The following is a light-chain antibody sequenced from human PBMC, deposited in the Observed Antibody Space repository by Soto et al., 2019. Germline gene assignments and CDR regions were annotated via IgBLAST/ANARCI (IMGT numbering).Light chain of an antibody. CDR3: QQRSNWPPT. J-gene: IGKJ5*01. CDR1: QSIDSNY. CDR2: GAS. Sequence: EIVVTQSPGSLSLSPGERATLSCRASQSIDSNYLSWYQQKPGQAPRLIISGASTRATGTPARFRGSGSGTDFTLTISSVEPEDFAVYICQQRSNWPPTFGQGTRLEIK. V-gene: IGKV3-11*01.